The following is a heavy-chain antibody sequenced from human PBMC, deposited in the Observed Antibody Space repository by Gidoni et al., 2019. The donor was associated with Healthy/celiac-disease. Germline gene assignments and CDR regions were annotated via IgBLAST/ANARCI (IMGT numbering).Heavy chain of an antibody. D-gene: IGHD3-22*01. J-gene: IGHJ3*02. V-gene: IGHV1-46*01. CDR2: INPSGGST. CDR1: GYTFTSYY. Sequence: QVQLVQSGAEVKKPGASVKVSCKASGYTFTSYYMHWVRLAPGQGLEWMGIINPSGGSTSYAQKFQGRVTMTRDTSTSTVYMELSSLRSEDTAVYYCAIGYYDSSSYYPLRAFDIWGQGTMVTVSS. CDR3: AIGYYDSSSYYPLRAFDI.